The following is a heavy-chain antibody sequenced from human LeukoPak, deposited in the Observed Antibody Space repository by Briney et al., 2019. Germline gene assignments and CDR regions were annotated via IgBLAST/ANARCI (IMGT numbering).Heavy chain of an antibody. D-gene: IGHD5-24*01. Sequence: SQTLSLTCAIPGDSVSSNSAAWNWIRQSPSRGLEWLGRTYYRSKWYNDYAVSVKSRITINPDTSKNQFSLQLNSVTPEDTAVYYCARLEMATIYYVFDYWGQGTLVTVSS. CDR3: ARLEMATIYYVFDY. J-gene: IGHJ4*02. CDR2: TYYRSKWYN. V-gene: IGHV6-1*01. CDR1: GDSVSSNSAA.